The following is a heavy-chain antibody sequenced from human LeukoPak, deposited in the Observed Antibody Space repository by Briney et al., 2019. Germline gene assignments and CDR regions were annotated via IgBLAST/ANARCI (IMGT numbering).Heavy chain of an antibody. Sequence: SETLSLTCTVSGGSISSGGYYWSWIRQHPGKGPEWIGYIYYSGTTYYNPSLESRVTMSVDTSKNQFSLKLSSVTAADTAVYYCARYRDSGGRLAFDIWGQGTMVTVSS. CDR3: ARYRDSGGRLAFDI. J-gene: IGHJ3*02. D-gene: IGHD2-15*01. CDR1: GGSISSGGYY. CDR2: IYYSGTT. V-gene: IGHV4-31*03.